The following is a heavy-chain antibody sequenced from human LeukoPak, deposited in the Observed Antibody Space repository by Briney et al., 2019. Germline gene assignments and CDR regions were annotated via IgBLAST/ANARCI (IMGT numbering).Heavy chain of an antibody. V-gene: IGHV4-59*08. D-gene: IGHD5-18*01. J-gene: IGHJ4*02. Sequence: SETPSLTCIVSGGSISSYYWSWIRQPPGKGLEWIGYIYSSGSTDYNPSLKSRATISLDTPNHQFSLKLTSVTAADTAVYYCARHVGIHLWSLYFDYWGQGSLVTVSS. CDR3: ARHVGIHLWSLYFDY. CDR1: GGSISSYY. CDR2: IYSSGST.